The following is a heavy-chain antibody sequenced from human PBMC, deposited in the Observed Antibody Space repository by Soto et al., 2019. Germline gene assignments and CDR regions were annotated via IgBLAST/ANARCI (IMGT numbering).Heavy chain of an antibody. CDR1: GYTFTSYY. Sequence: ASVKVSCKAPGYTFTSYYMHWVRQAPGQGLEWMGIINPSGGSTSYAQKFQGRVTMTRDTSTSTVYMELSSLRSEDTAVYYCARVRGRDGYNYNYFDYWGQGTLVTVSS. V-gene: IGHV1-46*01. CDR3: ARVRGRDGYNYNYFDY. D-gene: IGHD5-12*01. J-gene: IGHJ4*02. CDR2: INPSGGST.